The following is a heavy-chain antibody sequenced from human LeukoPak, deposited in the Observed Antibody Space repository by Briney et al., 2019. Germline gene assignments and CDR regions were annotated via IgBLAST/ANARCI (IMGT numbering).Heavy chain of an antibody. CDR1: GFTFSSYS. D-gene: IGHD2-8*01. V-gene: IGHV3-21*01. Sequence: GGSLRLSCAASGFTFSSYSMNWIRQAPGKGLGWVSSISSSSSYIYYADSVKGRFTISRDNAKNSLYLQMNSLRAEDTAVYYCARSVYCTNGVCYMVRGNYYYMDGWGKGTTVTVSS. J-gene: IGHJ6*03. CDR3: ARSVYCTNGVCYMVRGNYYYMDG. CDR2: ISSSSSYI.